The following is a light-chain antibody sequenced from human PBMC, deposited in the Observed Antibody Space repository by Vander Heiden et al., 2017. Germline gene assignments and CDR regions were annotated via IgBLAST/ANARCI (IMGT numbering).Light chain of an antibody. CDR3: QQYNSWPRT. Sequence: VMTHSLASLSGCPGERATLSCSASGSVNRKLVWYQLKARQATRLINYGASTRATGAPASFSGSASGAEFTITISSLPYEDFAVYYCQQYNSWPRTFGPGTKVEIK. V-gene: IGKV3-15*01. J-gene: IGKJ1*01. CDR2: GAS. CDR1: GSVNRK.